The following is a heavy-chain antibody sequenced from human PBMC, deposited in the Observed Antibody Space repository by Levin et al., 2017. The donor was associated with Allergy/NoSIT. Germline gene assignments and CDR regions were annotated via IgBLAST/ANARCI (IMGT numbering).Heavy chain of an antibody. V-gene: IGHV3-21*01. D-gene: IGHD3-10*01. CDR1: GFAFSGYT. CDR3: ATSRQLLGDGRNGMDV. J-gene: IGHJ6*02. CDR2: ISSSSRYI. Sequence: GGSLRLSCAASGFAFSGYTMNWVRQAPGKGLEWVSSISSSSRYIEYADSVKGRFTISRDNAKNSLYLQMNSLRAEDTAGYYCATSRQLLGDGRNGMDVWGPGTTVTVSS.